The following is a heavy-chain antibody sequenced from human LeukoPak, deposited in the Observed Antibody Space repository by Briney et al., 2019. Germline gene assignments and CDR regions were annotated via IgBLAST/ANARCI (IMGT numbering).Heavy chain of an antibody. Sequence: ASVKVSCKTSGYSFTDYYMHWVRQAPGQGLEWMGWINPNSGGTNSAQKFQGRATITRDTSITTVYMEVSWLTSDDTAIYYCARADRLHGGPYLIGPWGQGTLVTVSS. J-gene: IGHJ5*02. V-gene: IGHV1-2*02. D-gene: IGHD2-21*01. CDR1: GYSFTDYY. CDR3: ARADRLHGGPYLIGP. CDR2: INPNSGGT.